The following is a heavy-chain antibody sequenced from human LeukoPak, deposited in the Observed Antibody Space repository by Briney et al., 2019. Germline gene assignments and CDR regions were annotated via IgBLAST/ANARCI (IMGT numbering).Heavy chain of an antibody. V-gene: IGHV3-23*01. J-gene: IGHJ3*02. CDR3: ARCMTIFGVVICAFDI. CDR2: ISGSGGST. CDR1: GFTFSSYG. Sequence: GGTLRLSCAASGFTFSSYGMSWVRQAPGKGLEWVSAISGSGGSTYYADSVKGRFTISRDNSKNTLYLQMNSLRAEDTAVYYCARCMTIFGVVICAFDIWGQGTMVTVSS. D-gene: IGHD3-3*01.